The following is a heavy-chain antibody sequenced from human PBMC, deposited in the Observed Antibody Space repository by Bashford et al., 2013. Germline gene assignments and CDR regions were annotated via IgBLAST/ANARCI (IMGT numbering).Heavy chain of an antibody. D-gene: IGHD6-13*01. Sequence: WVRQAPGQGLEWMGGIIPIFGTANYAQKFQGRVTITADESTSTAYMELSSLRSEDTAVYYCARYIAAAGKGFDYVGPGNPGHRLL. V-gene: IGHV1-69*01. CDR3: ARYIAAAGKGFDY. CDR2: IIPIFGTA. J-gene: IGHJ4*02.